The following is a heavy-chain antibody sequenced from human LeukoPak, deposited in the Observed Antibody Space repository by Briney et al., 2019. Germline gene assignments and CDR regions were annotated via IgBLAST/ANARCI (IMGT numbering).Heavy chain of an antibody. CDR3: AKIDEVGSSSWYRPFDY. J-gene: IGHJ4*02. V-gene: IGHV3-23*01. CDR2: ISGSGGST. D-gene: IGHD6-13*01. CDR1: GFTFSSYA. Sequence: GGSLRLSCAASGFTFSSYAMTWVRQAPGKGLEWVSAISGSGGSTYYADSVKGRFTISRDNSKNTLYVQMNSLRGEDTAVYYCAKIDEVGSSSWYRPFDYWGQGTLVTVSS.